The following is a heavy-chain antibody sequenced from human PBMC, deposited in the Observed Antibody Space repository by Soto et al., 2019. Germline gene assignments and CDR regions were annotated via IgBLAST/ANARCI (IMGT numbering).Heavy chain of an antibody. CDR3: VKGFGNYWAFDI. CDR1: GFTFSKYG. J-gene: IGHJ3*02. Sequence: QVQVVESGGGVVQPGRSLGLSCAASGFTFSKYGMHWVRLAPGKGLEWVAFISHDGSKKYYGDSVKGRFTISRDNSKNPLSLQMNSLRAEDTAVYYCVKGFGNYWAFDIWGQGTMVTVSS. D-gene: IGHD1-26*01. V-gene: IGHV3-30*18. CDR2: ISHDGSKK.